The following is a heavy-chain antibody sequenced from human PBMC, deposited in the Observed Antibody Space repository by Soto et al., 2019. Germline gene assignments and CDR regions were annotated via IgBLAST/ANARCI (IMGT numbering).Heavy chain of an antibody. CDR3: AHLYTTSSPYYFDY. J-gene: IGHJ4*02. CDR1: GFSLRLGGVG. D-gene: IGHD6-6*01. V-gene: IGHV2-5*02. CDR2: IYWDDDK. Sequence: SGPTLVNPTQTLTLTCTFSGFSLRLGGVGVGWIRQPPGKALEWLALIYWDDDKRYSPSLKSRLTITKDTSKNQVVLTMTNMDPVDTATYYCAHLYTTSSPYYFDYWGQGALVTVSS.